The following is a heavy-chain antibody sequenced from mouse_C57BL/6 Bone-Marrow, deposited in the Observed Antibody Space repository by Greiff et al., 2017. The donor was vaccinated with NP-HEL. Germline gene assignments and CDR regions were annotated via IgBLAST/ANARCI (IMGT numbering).Heavy chain of an antibody. CDR2: ISDGGSYT. V-gene: IGHV5-4*01. Sequence: DVQLVESGGGLVTPGGSLKLSCAASGFTFSSYAMSWVRQTPEKRLEWVATISDGGSYTYYPDNVKGRFTISRDNAKNNLYLQMSQLKSEDTAMYYGARERGDAGFAYWGQGTLVTVSA. CDR1: GFTFSSYA. J-gene: IGHJ3*01. CDR3: ARERGDAGFAY.